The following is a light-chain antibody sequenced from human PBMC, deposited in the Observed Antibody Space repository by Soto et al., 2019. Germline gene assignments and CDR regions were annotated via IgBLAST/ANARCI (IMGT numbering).Light chain of an antibody. Sequence: EIVLTQSPGTLSLSPGERATLSCRASQSVSSSYLAWYQQKPGQAPRLLIYGTSSRATAIPDRFSGSGSGTDFTLTISRLEPEGFAVYYCQQYGSSSWTFGQGTK. CDR3: QQYGSSSWT. CDR1: QSVSSSY. CDR2: GTS. J-gene: IGKJ1*01. V-gene: IGKV3-20*01.